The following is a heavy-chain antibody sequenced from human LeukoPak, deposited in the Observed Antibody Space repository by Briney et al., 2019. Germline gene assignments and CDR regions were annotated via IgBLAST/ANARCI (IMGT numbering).Heavy chain of an antibody. Sequence: SETLSLTCTVSGGSISSYYWSWIRQPPGKGLEWIGNIYYSGSTNYNPSLKSRVTISVDTSKNQFSLKLSSVTAADTAVYYCARKYYDILTGYYYFDYWGQGTLVTVSS. V-gene: IGHV4-59*08. CDR3: ARKYYDILTGYYYFDY. D-gene: IGHD3-9*01. J-gene: IGHJ4*02. CDR2: IYYSGST. CDR1: GGSISSYY.